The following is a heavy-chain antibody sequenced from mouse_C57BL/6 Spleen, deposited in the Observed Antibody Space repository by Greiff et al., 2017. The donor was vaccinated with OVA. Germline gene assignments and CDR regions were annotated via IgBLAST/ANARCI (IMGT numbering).Heavy chain of an antibody. Sequence: EVQLQQSGPELVKPGASVKISCKASGYTFTDYYMNWVKQSHGKSLEWIGDINPNNGGTSYNQKFKGKATLTVDKSSSTAYMELRSLTSEDSAVYYCARHDGYYYYAMDDWGQGTSVTVSS. CDR3: ARHDGYYYYAMDD. CDR2: INPNNGGT. D-gene: IGHD2-3*01. J-gene: IGHJ4*01. V-gene: IGHV1-26*01. CDR1: GYTFTDYY.